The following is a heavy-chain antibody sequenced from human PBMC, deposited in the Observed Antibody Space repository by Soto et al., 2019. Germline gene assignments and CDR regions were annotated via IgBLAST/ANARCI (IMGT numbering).Heavy chain of an antibody. CDR3: ARERATAYSSGWYSPIDF. D-gene: IGHD6-19*01. CDR2: TYYRSTWYN. V-gene: IGHV6-1*01. Sequence: SQTLSLTCAISGDSVSSNSAAWNWIRQSPSRGLEWLGRTYYRSTWYNDYAVSVKSRITINPDTSKNQFSLQLNSETPERTAVYYCARERATAYSSGWYSPIDFWGQGTLVTVSS. CDR1: GDSVSSNSAA. J-gene: IGHJ4*02.